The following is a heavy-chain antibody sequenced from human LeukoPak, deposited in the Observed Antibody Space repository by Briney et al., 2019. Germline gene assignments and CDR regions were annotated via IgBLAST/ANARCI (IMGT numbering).Heavy chain of an antibody. J-gene: IGHJ4*02. CDR2: IYSGGST. CDR1: GFTFSSNY. Sequence: PGGSLRLSCAASGFTFSSNYMSWVRQAPGKGLEWVSVIYSGGSTYDAASVKGRFTISRDNSKTTLYLQMNSLRAEDTAVYYCARGGGYDPNLYDYWGQGTLVTVSS. D-gene: IGHD5-12*01. CDR3: ARGGGYDPNLYDY. V-gene: IGHV3-53*01.